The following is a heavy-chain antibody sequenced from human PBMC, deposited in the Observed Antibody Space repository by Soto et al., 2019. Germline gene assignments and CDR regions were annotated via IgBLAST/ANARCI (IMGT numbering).Heavy chain of an antibody. CDR3: ARAVRITIFGVVIPSYYNYYMDV. CDR1: GYAFTSYA. J-gene: IGHJ6*03. D-gene: IGHD3-3*01. V-gene: IGHV1-8*01. Sequence: GAVKVSWKAAGYAFTSYAINWVRQAAGQGLEWMGWMNPNSGNTGYAQKFQGRVTMTRNTCISTAYMELSSLRSEDTAVYYCARAVRITIFGVVIPSYYNYYMDVWGKETTVTVSS. CDR2: MNPNSGNT.